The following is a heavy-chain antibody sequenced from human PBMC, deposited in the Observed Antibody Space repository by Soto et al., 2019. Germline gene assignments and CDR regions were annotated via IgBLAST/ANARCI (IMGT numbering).Heavy chain of an antibody. D-gene: IGHD2-2*01. V-gene: IGHV4-31*03. CDR1: GGSISSGGDY. Sequence: SETLSLTRTVSGGSISSGGDYWSWIRQHPGKGLEWIGYIYYGGSTYYNPSLKSRATISGATSKNQFSLKLSSVTAADTAVDTAARYRCSSTSWEGCWFDPWGQGTLVTVSS. CDR3: ARYRCSSTSWEGCWFDP. CDR2: IYYGGST. J-gene: IGHJ5*02.